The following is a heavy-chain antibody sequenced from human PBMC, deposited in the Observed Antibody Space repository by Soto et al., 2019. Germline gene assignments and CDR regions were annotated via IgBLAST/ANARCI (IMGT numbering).Heavy chain of an antibody. J-gene: IGHJ6*02. CDR3: ARNLEQQLVKYYYCYGMNV. D-gene: IGHD6-13*01. CDR1: RYTLTSYY. Sequence: SVKVSFKAPRYTLTSYYMHWVRQAPGQGLEWMGIINPSGGSTNYAQKFQGRVTMTRDTSTSAVYMGLSSLRSEVTAVYYCARNLEQQLVKYYYCYGMNVWC. V-gene: IGHV1-46*03. CDR2: INPSGGST.